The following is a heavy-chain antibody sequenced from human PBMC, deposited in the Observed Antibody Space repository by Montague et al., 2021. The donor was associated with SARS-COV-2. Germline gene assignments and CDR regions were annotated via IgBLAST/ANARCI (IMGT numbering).Heavy chain of an antibody. CDR1: GGSISSSSYY. CDR3: VEIMGAADY. J-gene: IGHJ4*02. CDR2: IYYSGST. V-gene: IGHV4-39*01. Sequence: SETLSLTCTVSGGSISSSSYYWGWIRQTPGKGLEWIGSIYYSGSTYYNPSLKSRVTISVDTSKNQFSLKLSSVTAADTAVHYCVEIMGAADYWGQGTLVTVSS. D-gene: IGHD1-26*01.